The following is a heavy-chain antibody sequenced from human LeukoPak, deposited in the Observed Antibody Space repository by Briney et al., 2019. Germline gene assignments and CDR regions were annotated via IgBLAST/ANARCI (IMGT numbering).Heavy chain of an antibody. CDR1: GFTFTSYY. CDR2: INPSGSYT. D-gene: IGHD3-9*01. Sequence: GASVKVSCKASGFTFTSYYMHWVRQAPGQGLEWMGIINPSGSYTSYAQKFQGSVTMTRDTSISTAYMELSRLRSDDTAVYYCARVLRYFDWLLLGGDYYMDVWGKGTTVTISS. J-gene: IGHJ6*03. CDR3: ARVLRYFDWLLLGGDYYMDV. V-gene: IGHV1-46*01.